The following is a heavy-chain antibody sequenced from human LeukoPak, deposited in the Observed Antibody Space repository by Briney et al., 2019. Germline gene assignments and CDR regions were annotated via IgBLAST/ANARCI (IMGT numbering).Heavy chain of an antibody. V-gene: IGHV3-30*04. D-gene: IGHD3-16*01. J-gene: IGHJ5*02. CDR3: ARDYFTTLAGRGGSRETYNWFDP. CDR1: GFTFSSYA. Sequence: TGGSLRLSCAASGFTFSSYAMHWVRQAPGKGLEWVTVISSDGSYTSYADSVKGRFTISRDNSKNTLYLQMNSLRAEDTAVYYCARDYFTTLAGRGGSRETYNWFDPWGQGTLVTVSS. CDR2: ISSDGSYT.